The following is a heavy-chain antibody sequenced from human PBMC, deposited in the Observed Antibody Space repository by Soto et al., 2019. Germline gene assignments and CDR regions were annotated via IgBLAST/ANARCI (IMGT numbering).Heavy chain of an antibody. CDR2: INHRGTI. D-gene: IGHD2-8*01. CDR3: DRRCNYPAGRRFQP. V-gene: IGHV4-30-4*01. Sequence: PSETLSLPSTVPGGSISSGYYSWSWIRQRPGKGLEWIGFINHRGTINYNPSLRGRVTISIDTSKNEFSLNLMSVTAADTAVYYCDRRCNYPAGRRFQPCGQGALVKVCS. CDR1: GGSISSGYYS. J-gene: IGHJ5*02.